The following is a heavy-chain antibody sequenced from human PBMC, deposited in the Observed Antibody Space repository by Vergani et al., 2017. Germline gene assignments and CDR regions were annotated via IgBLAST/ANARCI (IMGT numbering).Heavy chain of an antibody. CDR3: AREERSNTSHFVDD. J-gene: IGHJ4*02. Sequence: EVQLLESGGGLVQPGGSLRLTCAASEFTFSNYAMNWVRQAPGKGLEWVSGISGRCVSAYYTDSVKGRFTISGENSKNMLFLQMNNLRTEDTAIYYCAREERSNTSHFVDDWGQGTLVTV. CDR2: ISGRCVSA. D-gene: IGHD2/OR15-2a*01. V-gene: IGHV3-23*01. CDR1: EFTFSNYA.